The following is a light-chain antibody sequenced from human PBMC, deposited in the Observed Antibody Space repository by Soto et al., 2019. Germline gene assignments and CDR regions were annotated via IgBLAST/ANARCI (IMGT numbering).Light chain of an antibody. CDR1: QSVSSS. CDR2: GAS. V-gene: IGKV3-15*01. Sequence: EIVMTQSPATVSVSPGERATLSCRATQSVSSSFAWYQQKPGQAPRLLIYGASTRATGIPARFSGSGSGTEFTLTIISLQSEDFAVYYCQQYSNWPPITFGQGTRLEIK. J-gene: IGKJ5*01. CDR3: QQYSNWPPIT.